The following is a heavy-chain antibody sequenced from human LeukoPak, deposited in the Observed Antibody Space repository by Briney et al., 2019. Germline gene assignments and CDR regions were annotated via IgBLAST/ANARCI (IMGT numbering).Heavy chain of an antibody. Sequence: PGRSLRLSCAASGFPLNSYGMHWVRQAPGEGLEWVAVISYDGSNEYYADSVKGRFTISRDNSKNTMDLQMDSLRAEDTAVYYCAKEGYYGSGSFPDYWGQGTLVTVSS. V-gene: IGHV3-30*18. J-gene: IGHJ4*02. CDR3: AKEGYYGSGSFPDY. CDR1: GFPLNSYG. D-gene: IGHD3-10*01. CDR2: ISYDGSNE.